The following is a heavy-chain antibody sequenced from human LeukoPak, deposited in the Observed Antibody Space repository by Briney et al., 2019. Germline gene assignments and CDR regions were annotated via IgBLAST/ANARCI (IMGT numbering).Heavy chain of an antibody. CDR3: ARDFMVRGDQVNYFYYYMDV. Sequence: TSETLSLTCTVSGGSISNYYWSWIRQPPGKGQEWIGYISDSVTTNYNPSLKSRVTTSLDTSKNQFSLQLRSVTAADTAVYYCARDFMVRGDQVNYFYYYMDVWGTGATITVSS. CDR2: ISDSVTT. D-gene: IGHD3-10*01. CDR1: GGSISNYY. V-gene: IGHV4-59*01. J-gene: IGHJ6*03.